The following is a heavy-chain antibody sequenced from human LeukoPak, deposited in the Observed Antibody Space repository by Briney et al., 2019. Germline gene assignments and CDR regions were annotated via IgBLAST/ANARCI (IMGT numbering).Heavy chain of an antibody. Sequence: GASVKVSCKASGGTFSSYAISWVRQAPGQGLEWMGGIIPIFGTANCAQKFQGRVTITADESTSTAYMELSSLRSEDTAVYYCARVSIAARLNYYYGMDVWGQGTTVTVSS. CDR3: ARVSIAARLNYYYGMDV. CDR2: IIPIFGTA. CDR1: GGTFSSYA. V-gene: IGHV1-69*13. J-gene: IGHJ6*02. D-gene: IGHD6-6*01.